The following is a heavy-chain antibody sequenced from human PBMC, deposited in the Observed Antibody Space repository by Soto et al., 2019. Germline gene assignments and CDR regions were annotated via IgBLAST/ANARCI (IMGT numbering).Heavy chain of an antibody. CDR1: GGSISSGGYY. Sequence: QVQLQESGPGLVKPSQTLSLTCTVSGGSISSGGYYWSWIRQHPGKGLEWIGYIYYSGSTYYNPSLRSRVTISVDTSKSQSSLELSSVTAADTAVYYWAGVGSSACCRVRSRNRFDYWGQGTLVTVSS. J-gene: IGHJ4*02. V-gene: IGHV4-31*03. CDR2: IYYSGST. D-gene: IGHD2-2*01. CDR3: AGVGSSACCRVRSRNRFDY.